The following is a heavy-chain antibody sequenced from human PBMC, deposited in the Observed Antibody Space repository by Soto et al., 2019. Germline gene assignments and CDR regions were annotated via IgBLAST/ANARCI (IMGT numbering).Heavy chain of an antibody. CDR3: GRRQANQYSYEGMDV. Sequence: HPGGSLRLSCAASGFTVSSNYMSWVRQAPGKGLEWVSVIYSGGSTYYADSVKGRFTISRDNSKNTLYLQMNSLRAEDTAVYYCGRRQANQYSYEGMDVWGQGTTVTGSS. CDR2: IYSGGST. D-gene: IGHD1-26*01. J-gene: IGHJ6*01. CDR1: GFTVSSNY. V-gene: IGHV3-66*01.